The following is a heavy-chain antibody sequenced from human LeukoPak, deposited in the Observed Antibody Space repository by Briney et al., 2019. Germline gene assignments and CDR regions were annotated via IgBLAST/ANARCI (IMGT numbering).Heavy chain of an antibody. V-gene: IGHV3-7*03. D-gene: IGHD1-14*01. Sequence: AGGSLRLSCAASGFTFSTYWMSWVRQAPGKGLEWVVNIKEDGSEKYYGDSVKGRFTISRDNAKNSLYLEMNSLRVEDTAVYYCTTLAHDVHYWGQGTLVTVSS. J-gene: IGHJ4*02. CDR1: GFTFSTYW. CDR3: TTLAHDVHY. CDR2: IKEDGSEK.